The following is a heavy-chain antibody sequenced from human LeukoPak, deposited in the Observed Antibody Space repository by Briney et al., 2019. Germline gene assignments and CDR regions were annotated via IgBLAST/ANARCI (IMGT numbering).Heavy chain of an antibody. CDR1: GFTFSSYA. CDR2: ISYDGSNK. D-gene: IGHD6-19*01. CDR3: ARDVAVAGIDWLDP. V-gene: IGHV3-30*01. Sequence: GRSLRLSCAASGFTFSSYAMHWVRQAPGKGLEWVAVISYDGSNKYYADSVKGRFTISRDNSKNTLYLQMNSLRAEDTAVYYCARDVAVAGIDWLDPWGQGTLVTVSS. J-gene: IGHJ5*02.